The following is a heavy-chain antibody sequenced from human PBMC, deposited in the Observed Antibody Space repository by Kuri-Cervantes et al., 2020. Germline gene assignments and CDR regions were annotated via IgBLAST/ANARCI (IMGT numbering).Heavy chain of an antibody. J-gene: IGHJ4*02. V-gene: IGHV3-7*01. CDR1: GFTFSSYW. D-gene: IGHD5-18*01. CDR3: ARAGPGGYSYGTHLSDY. CDR2: IKQDGSEM. Sequence: LSLTCVASGFTFSSYWMNWVRQAPGKGLEWVANIKQDGSEMYYVDSVKGRFTISRDNSKNTLYLQMNSLRAEDTAVYYCARAGPGGYSYGTHLSDYWGQGTLVTVSS.